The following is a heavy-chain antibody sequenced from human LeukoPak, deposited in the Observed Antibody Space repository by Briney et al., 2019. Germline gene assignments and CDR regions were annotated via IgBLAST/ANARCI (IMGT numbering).Heavy chain of an antibody. D-gene: IGHD2-2*01. V-gene: IGHV4-4*09. CDR3: ARRLFAMPVTVWFDP. Sequence: PETLSLTCTVPGGSLSDNYWSWIRQPPGKGLEWIGYVYSSGITSYNPSLKSRVTGSVDTSQSRSSLKLSSVTAADTTVYYCARRLFAMPVTVWFDPWGQGTLVTASS. CDR2: VYSSGIT. J-gene: IGHJ5*02. CDR1: GGSLSDNY.